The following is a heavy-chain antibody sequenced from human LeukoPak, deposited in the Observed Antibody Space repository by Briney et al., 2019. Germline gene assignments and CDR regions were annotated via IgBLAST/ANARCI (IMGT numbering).Heavy chain of an antibody. Sequence: GESLKISCKGSGYRFTSYWISWVRQMPGKGLEWMGRIDPSDSHTKYSPSFQGHVTISADKSISTAHLQWSSMKASDTAMYYCARHVYCSSTSCYAAFDIWGQGTMVTVSS. CDR2: IDPSDSHT. CDR1: GYRFTSYW. J-gene: IGHJ3*02. V-gene: IGHV5-10-1*01. CDR3: ARHVYCSSTSCYAAFDI. D-gene: IGHD2-2*01.